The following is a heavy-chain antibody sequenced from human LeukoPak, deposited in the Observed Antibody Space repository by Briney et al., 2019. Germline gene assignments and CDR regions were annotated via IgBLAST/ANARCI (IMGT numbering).Heavy chain of an antibody. CDR3: ARARYDYVWGTQPLEY. D-gene: IGHD3-16*01. Sequence: GGSLGLSCAASGFTFSSYWMSWVRQAPGKGLEWVANIKQDGSEKYYVDSVKGRFTISRDNAKNSLYLQMNSLRAEDTAVYYCARARYDYVWGTQPLEYWGQGTLVTVSS. V-gene: IGHV3-7*01. CDR1: GFTFSSYW. CDR2: IKQDGSEK. J-gene: IGHJ4*02.